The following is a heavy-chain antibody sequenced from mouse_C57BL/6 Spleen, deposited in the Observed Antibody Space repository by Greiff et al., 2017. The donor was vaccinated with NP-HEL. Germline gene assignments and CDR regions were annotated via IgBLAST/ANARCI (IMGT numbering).Heavy chain of an antibody. V-gene: IGHV5-12*01. CDR3: ARPYAYGSSYGYFDV. CDR2: ISNGGGST. D-gene: IGHD1-1*01. CDR1: GFTFSDYY. J-gene: IGHJ1*03. Sequence: EVQLVESGGGLVQPGGSLKLSCAASGFTFSDYYMYWVRQTPEKRLEWVAYISNGGGSTYYPDTVKGRFTISRDNAKNTLYLQMSRLKSEDTAMYYCARPYAYGSSYGYFDVWGTGTTVTVSS.